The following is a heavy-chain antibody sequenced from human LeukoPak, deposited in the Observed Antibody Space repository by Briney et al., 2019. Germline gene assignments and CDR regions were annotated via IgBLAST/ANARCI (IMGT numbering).Heavy chain of an antibody. J-gene: IGHJ3*02. CDR3: ARDSAYSGYDHAFDI. Sequence: GRSLRLSCAASGFTFSSYAMHWVGQAPGKGLEWVAVISYDGSNKYYADSVKGRFTISRDNSKNTLYQQMNSLRAEDTAVYYCARDSAYSGYDHAFDIWGQGTMVTVSS. CDR2: ISYDGSNK. CDR1: GFTFSSYA. D-gene: IGHD5-12*01. V-gene: IGHV3-30*04.